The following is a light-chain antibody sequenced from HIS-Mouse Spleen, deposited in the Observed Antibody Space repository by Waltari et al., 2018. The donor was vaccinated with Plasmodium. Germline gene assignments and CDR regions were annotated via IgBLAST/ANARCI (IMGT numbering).Light chain of an antibody. V-gene: IGLV3-10*01. Sequence: SYELTQPPSVSVSPGQTASITCLGDSCPKNIAYWYQQKSGQAPVLVIYEDSKRPSGIPERFSGSSSGTMATLTISGAQVEDEADYYCYSTDSSGNHRVFGGGTKLTVL. CDR3: YSTDSSGNHRV. CDR1: SCPKNI. CDR2: EDS. J-gene: IGLJ3*02.